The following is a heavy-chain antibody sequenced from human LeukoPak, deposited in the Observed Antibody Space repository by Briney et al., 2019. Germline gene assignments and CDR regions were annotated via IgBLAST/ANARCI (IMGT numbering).Heavy chain of an antibody. J-gene: IGHJ6*02. Sequence: GGSLRLSCGASGFTVSSNYMSWVRQAPGKGLEWVSVISRGGDTYYGDSVKGRFTISRDNSKNTLYLQMNSLRAEDTAVYYCARALDTGMVRDYYYCMDVWGQGTTVTVSS. CDR1: GFTVSSNY. V-gene: IGHV3-53*01. CDR2: ISRGGDT. CDR3: ARALDTGMVRDYYYCMDV. D-gene: IGHD5-18*01.